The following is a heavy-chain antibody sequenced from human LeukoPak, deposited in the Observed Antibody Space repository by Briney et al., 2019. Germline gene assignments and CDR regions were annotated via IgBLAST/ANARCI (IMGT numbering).Heavy chain of an antibody. CDR1: GLTFSDSA. CDR3: VKGGRGYSYGRGTRNAYYYGMDV. V-gene: IGHV3-23*01. CDR2: IDVSGVSA. D-gene: IGHD5-18*01. Sequence: PGGSLRLSCAASGLTFSDSAMTWVRQAPGKGLEWVSSIDVSGVSAYYADSVKGRFIISRDNSKIILYLQMSSLRAEDTAKYYCVKGGRGYSYGRGTRNAYYYGMDVWGQGTTVFVSS. J-gene: IGHJ6*02.